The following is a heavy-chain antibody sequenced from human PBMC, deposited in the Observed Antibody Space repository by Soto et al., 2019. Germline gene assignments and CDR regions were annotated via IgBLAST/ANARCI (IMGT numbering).Heavy chain of an antibody. V-gene: IGHV1-18*01. CDR1: GYTFTSYG. CDR3: ARDLGGPADYGVFSAGY. Sequence: ASVKVSCKASGYTFTSYGISWVRQAPGQGLEWMGWISAYNGNTNYAQKLQGRVTMTTDTSTSTAYMELRSLRSDDTAVYYCARDLGGPADYGVFSAGYWGQGTLVTVSS. CDR2: ISAYNGNT. D-gene: IGHD4-17*01. J-gene: IGHJ4*02.